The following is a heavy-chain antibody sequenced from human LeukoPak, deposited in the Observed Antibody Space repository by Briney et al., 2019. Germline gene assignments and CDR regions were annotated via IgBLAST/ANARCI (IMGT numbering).Heavy chain of an antibody. CDR1: GYTFTSYG. V-gene: IGHV1-18*01. CDR3: ARDLRYSSSWYRVFDY. D-gene: IGHD6-13*01. Sequence: ASVKVSCTASGYTFTSYGISWVRPAPGQGLEWMGWISAYNGNTNYAQKLQGRVTMTTDTSTSTAYMELRSLRSDDTAVYYCARDLRYSSSWYRVFDYWGQGTLVTVSS. J-gene: IGHJ4*02. CDR2: ISAYNGNT.